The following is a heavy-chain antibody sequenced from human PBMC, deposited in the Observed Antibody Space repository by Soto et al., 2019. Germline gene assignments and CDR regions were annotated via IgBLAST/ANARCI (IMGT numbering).Heavy chain of an antibody. D-gene: IGHD2-2*01. CDR2: ISGSAGGT. J-gene: IGHJ4*02. V-gene: IGHV3-23*01. CDR1: GFTFSTYA. CDR3: AKEGRVGYCSSTSCYLDY. Sequence: EVQVLESGGGLVQPGGSLRLSCAASGFTFSTYALYWVRQAPGKGLEWVSSISGSAGGTYYADSVKGRFTISRDNSKNTVYLQMSSLRVEDAAVYFCAKEGRVGYCSSTSCYLDYWGPGTLVTVSS.